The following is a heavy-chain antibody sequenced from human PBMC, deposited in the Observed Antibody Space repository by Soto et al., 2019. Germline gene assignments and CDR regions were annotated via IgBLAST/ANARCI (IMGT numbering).Heavy chain of an antibody. CDR3: ARDLYGDYAHDH. J-gene: IGHJ4*02. V-gene: IGHV3-48*01. Sequence: EVQLVESGGGLVQPGGSLRLSCAVSGFTFTGHSMNWVRQAPGRGLEWISYISSTGATIYYADSVKGRFTMSRDNAKKSLYLQMNSLRAEDTAVYFCARDLYGDYAHDHWGQGTLVTVSS. CDR2: ISSTGATI. D-gene: IGHD4-17*01. CDR1: GFTFTGHS.